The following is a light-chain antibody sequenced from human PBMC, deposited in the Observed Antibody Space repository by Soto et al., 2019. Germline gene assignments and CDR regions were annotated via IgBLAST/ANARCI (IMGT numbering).Light chain of an antibody. V-gene: IGLV1-44*01. J-gene: IGLJ2*01. CDR3: AAWDDSPNSVV. CDR1: SSNIGSNT. CDR2: TNN. Sequence: QSVLTQPPSASATSGQRVTISCSGSSSNIGSNTVNWYQHLPGTAPKLLIYTNNQRPSGVPDRFSGSKSGTSASLAISGLQSEDEADYYCAAWDDSPNSVVFGGGTKLTVL.